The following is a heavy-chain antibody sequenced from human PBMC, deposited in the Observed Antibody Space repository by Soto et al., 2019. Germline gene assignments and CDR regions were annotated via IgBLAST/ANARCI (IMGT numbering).Heavy chain of an antibody. D-gene: IGHD2-2*01. CDR1: GFTFSSYW. J-gene: IGHJ5*02. Sequence: GGSLRLSCAASGFTFSSYWMHWVRQAPGKGLVWVSRINSDGSSTSYADSVKGRFTISRDNAKNTLYLQMNSLRAEDTAVYYCARGVYCSSTSCYFNNWFDPWGQGTLVTVSS. V-gene: IGHV3-74*01. CDR3: ARGVYCSSTSCYFNNWFDP. CDR2: INSDGSST.